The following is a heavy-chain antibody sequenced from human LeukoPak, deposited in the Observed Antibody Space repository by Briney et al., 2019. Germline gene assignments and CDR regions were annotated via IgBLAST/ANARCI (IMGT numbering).Heavy chain of an antibody. CDR2: INDGGTNT. V-gene: IGHV3-23*01. CDR1: GVTFSSNA. D-gene: IGHD1-1*01. J-gene: IGHJ4*02. Sequence: GGSLRLSCTPSGVTFSSNAMSWVRRAPGEGLEWGSSINDGGTNTYYTDSVRGRFTISRDNSTTRLFLQLTSLRAEDTAFYYCARCPRDNCRGGFDYWGQGALVTVPS. CDR3: ARCPRDNCRGGFDY.